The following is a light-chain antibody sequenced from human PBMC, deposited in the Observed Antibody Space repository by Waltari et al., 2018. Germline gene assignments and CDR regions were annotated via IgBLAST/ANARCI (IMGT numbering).Light chain of an antibody. V-gene: IGKV1-39*01. CDR3: QQTYSAPLS. J-gene: IGKJ4*01. Sequence: IQMTQYPSSLSASVGDRVTITCRESQSVGNYLNWYQQRPGQAPKVLIYATSTLQSGVPSRFSGSGSGTDFTLTINSLQPEDLSIYYCQQTYSAPLSFGGGTKVEMK. CDR2: ATS. CDR1: QSVGNY.